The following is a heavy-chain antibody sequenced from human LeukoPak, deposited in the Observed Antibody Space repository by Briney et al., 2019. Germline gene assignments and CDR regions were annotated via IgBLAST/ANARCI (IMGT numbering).Heavy chain of an antibody. Sequence: ASVKVSCKASGYTFTGYYMHWVRQAPGQGLEWMGWINPNSGGTNYAQKFQGRVTMTRDTSISTAYMELSRLRSDDTAVYYCARDRGVGVLRYFDWPSGYWGQGTLVTVFS. V-gene: IGHV1-2*02. CDR1: GYTFTGYY. CDR2: INPNSGGT. J-gene: IGHJ4*02. CDR3: ARDRGVGVLRYFDWPSGY. D-gene: IGHD3-9*01.